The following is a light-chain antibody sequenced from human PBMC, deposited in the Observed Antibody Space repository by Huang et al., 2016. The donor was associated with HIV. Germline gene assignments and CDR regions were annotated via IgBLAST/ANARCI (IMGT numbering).Light chain of an antibody. CDR2: DGS. CDR1: PSLSVY. CDR3: QQRDNWPPIT. V-gene: IGKV3-11*01. J-gene: IGKJ5*01. Sequence: EIVLTKSPATLSLSPGERATLSCRSSPSLSVYVAWYQQRPGQAPRLLINDGSNRAPGLPASFRGSGSGTDFTLTISNLEPEDFAVYYCQQRDNWPPITFGQGTRLEIK.